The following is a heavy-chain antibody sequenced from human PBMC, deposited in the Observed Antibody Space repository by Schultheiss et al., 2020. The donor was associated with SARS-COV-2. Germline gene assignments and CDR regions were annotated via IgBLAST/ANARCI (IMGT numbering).Heavy chain of an antibody. Sequence: GGSLRLSCAASGFTFSTYNMNWVRQAPGKGLEWVAVISYDGSNKYYADSVKGRFTISRDNSKNTVYLQMNTLRVEDTAVYYCARDYYGMDVWGQGTTVTVSS. J-gene: IGHJ6*02. V-gene: IGHV3-30*03. CDR2: ISYDGSNK. CDR1: GFTFSTYN. CDR3: ARDYYGMDV.